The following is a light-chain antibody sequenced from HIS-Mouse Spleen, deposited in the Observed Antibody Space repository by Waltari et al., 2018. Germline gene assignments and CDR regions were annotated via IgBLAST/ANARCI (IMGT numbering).Light chain of an antibody. CDR2: WVS. CDR3: SSYTSSSTLV. CDR1: SSDVGGYNY. Sequence: QSALTQPASVSGSPGQSITISCTGTSSDVGGYNYVSWYQQHPGTAPKLMIYWVSNRHLGVANRFSGSKAGNTASLTISGLQAEDEADYYCSSYTSSSTLVFGGGTKLTVL. V-gene: IGLV2-14*01. J-gene: IGLJ3*02.